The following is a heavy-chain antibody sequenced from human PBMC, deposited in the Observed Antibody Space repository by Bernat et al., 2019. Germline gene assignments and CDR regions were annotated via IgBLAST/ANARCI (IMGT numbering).Heavy chain of an antibody. V-gene: IGHV3-33*01. J-gene: IGHJ4*02. CDR3: ARVIDGYSSSTEMWWMNY. D-gene: IGHD6-19*01. CDR1: GFTFSSYG. CDR2: IWYDGSNK. Sequence: QVQLVESGGGVVQPGRSLRLSCAASGFTFSSYGMHWVRQAPGKGLEWVAVIWYDGSNKYYADSVKGRFTISRDNSKNTLYLQMNSLRAEDTAVYYCARVIDGYSSSTEMWWMNYWGQGTLVTVSS.